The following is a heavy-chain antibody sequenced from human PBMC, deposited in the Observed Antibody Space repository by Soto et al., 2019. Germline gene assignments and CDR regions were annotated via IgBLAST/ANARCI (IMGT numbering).Heavy chain of an antibody. J-gene: IGHJ6*02. Sequence: GASLKVAWKASGYSFTSDGISWGRQAPGQGLEWMGWISAYNGNTNYAQKLQGRVTMTTDTSTSTAYMELRSLRSDDTAVYYCARAGYCTNGVCRSMDVWGQGPTVTVSS. CDR1: GYSFTSDG. CDR2: ISAYNGNT. V-gene: IGHV1-18*01. D-gene: IGHD2-8*01. CDR3: ARAGYCTNGVCRSMDV.